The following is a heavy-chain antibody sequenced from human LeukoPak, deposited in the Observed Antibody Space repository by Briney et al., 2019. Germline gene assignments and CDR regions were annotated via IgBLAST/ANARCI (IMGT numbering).Heavy chain of an antibody. CDR2: IYYSGST. Sequence: SETQSLTCTVSGGSISSYYWSWIRQPPGKGLEWIGYIYYSGSTNYNPSLKSRVTISVDTSKNQFSLKLSSVTAADTAVYYCARGAPGYCSRTTCPLDYWGQGTLVTDSS. CDR3: ARGAPGYCSRTTCPLDY. V-gene: IGHV4-59*01. J-gene: IGHJ4*02. D-gene: IGHD2-2*01. CDR1: GGSISSYY.